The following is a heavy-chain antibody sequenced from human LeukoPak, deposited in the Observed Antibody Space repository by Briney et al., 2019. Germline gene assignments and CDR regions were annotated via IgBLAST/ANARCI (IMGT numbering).Heavy chain of an antibody. D-gene: IGHD2-15*01. Sequence: SVKVSCKASGGTFSSYAISWVRQAPGQGLEWMGRIIPIFGTANYAQKFQGRVTITTDESTSTAYMELSSLRSEDTAVYYCATDRWELPLDYWGQGTLVTVSS. CDR3: ATDRWELPLDY. CDR1: GGTFSSYA. J-gene: IGHJ4*02. V-gene: IGHV1-69*05. CDR2: IIPIFGTA.